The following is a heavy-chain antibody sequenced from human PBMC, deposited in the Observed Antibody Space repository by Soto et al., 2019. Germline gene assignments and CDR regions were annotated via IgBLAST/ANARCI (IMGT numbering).Heavy chain of an antibody. Sequence: QVQLVESGGGVVQPGRFLRLSCAASGFIISGYAMHWVRQAPGKGLEWVALISYDGTYKYYADSVKGRFTMSRDKSKNTLYLQMNSLRAEDTAVFYCARGGGYDFFDYWGQGTLVTVSS. CDR1: GFIISGYA. CDR3: ARGGGYDFFDY. CDR2: ISYDGTYK. V-gene: IGHV3-30-3*01. D-gene: IGHD5-12*01. J-gene: IGHJ4*02.